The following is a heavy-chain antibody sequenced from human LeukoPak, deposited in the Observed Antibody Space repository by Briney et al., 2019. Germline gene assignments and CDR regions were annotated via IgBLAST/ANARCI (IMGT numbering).Heavy chain of an antibody. CDR2: IYYSGST. CDR1: GGSISSGGYY. J-gene: IGHJ5*02. D-gene: IGHD3-22*01. Sequence: SQTLSLTCTVSGGSISSGGYYWSWIRQHPGKGLAWIGYIYYSGSTYYNPSLKSRVTISVDTSKNQYSLKLSSVTAADTAVYYCARGDYYDSSGYYSPWGQGTLVTVSS. V-gene: IGHV4-31*03. CDR3: ARGDYYDSSGYYSP.